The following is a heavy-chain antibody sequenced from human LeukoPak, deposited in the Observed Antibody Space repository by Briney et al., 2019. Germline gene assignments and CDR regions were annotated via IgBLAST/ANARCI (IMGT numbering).Heavy chain of an antibody. Sequence: PSETLSLTCTVSGGSISSYYWSWIRQLAGKGLEWLGRIYTSGSTNYNPSLKSRVTMSVDTSKNQFSLKLSSVTAADTAVYYCARDAPAGIVGATTDAFDIWGQGTMVTVSS. CDR1: GGSISSYY. V-gene: IGHV4-4*07. D-gene: IGHD1-26*01. J-gene: IGHJ3*02. CDR3: ARDAPAGIVGATTDAFDI. CDR2: IYTSGST.